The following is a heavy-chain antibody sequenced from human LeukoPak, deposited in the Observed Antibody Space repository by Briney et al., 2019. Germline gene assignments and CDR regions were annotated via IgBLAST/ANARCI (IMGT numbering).Heavy chain of an antibody. CDR3: ARARTRGNNWYFDY. V-gene: IGHV4-59*01. CDR2: IYYRGNT. D-gene: IGHD1-1*01. J-gene: IGHJ4*02. Sequence: SETLSLTCTVPGDSISNYNWNWIRQPPRKGLEWIGHIYYRGNTNYNPSLKSRLTISADTSKSQFSLRVTSVTAADTAMYYCARARTRGNNWYFDYWGQGTVVIVSS. CDR1: GDSISNYN.